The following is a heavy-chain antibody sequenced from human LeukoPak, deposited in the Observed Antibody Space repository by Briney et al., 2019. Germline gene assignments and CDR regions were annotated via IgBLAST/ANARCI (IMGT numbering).Heavy chain of an antibody. CDR1: GDTFSSYA. Sequence: SVKVSCKASGDTFSSYAISWVRQAPGQGLEWMGGIIPTFGTANYAQKFQGRVTITADESTSTAYMELSSLRSEDTAVYYCARGRMAGTYVFGYWGQGTLVTVSS. V-gene: IGHV1-69*13. J-gene: IGHJ4*02. CDR2: IIPTFGTA. CDR3: ARGRMAGTYVFGY. D-gene: IGHD6-19*01.